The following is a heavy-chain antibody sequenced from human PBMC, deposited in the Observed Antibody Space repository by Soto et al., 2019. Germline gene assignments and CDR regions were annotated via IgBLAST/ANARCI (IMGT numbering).Heavy chain of an antibody. J-gene: IGHJ4*02. Sequence: QLMLQESGSGLVRPSQTLSLTCTVSSDSITSGMYSWSWIRQAPGKGLEWIGNIHVTGYTSFSPSLRRRVTMSVATSRNQFSLNLNSVTAADTAVYFCARGGALRPNGHVPLDFWGQGTLVTVSS. V-gene: IGHV4-30-2*01. CDR3: ARGGALRPNGHVPLDF. CDR1: SDSITSGMYS. CDR2: IHVTGYT. D-gene: IGHD3-16*01.